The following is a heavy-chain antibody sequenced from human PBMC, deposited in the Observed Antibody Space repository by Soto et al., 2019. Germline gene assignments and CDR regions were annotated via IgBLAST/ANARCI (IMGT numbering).Heavy chain of an antibody. CDR1: GFTFSSYG. CDR2: ISFDGSDK. D-gene: IGHD3-3*01. Sequence: GGSLRLSCAASGFTFSSYGMHWVRQAPGKGLEWVAVISFDGSDKNYADSVKGRFTISRDNSKDTLYLQMNSLRAEDTAVYYCAKAYHRGADFWSGYRLYYYYGMDVWGQGTTVTVSS. V-gene: IGHV3-30*18. CDR3: AKAYHRGADFWSGYRLYYYYGMDV. J-gene: IGHJ6*02.